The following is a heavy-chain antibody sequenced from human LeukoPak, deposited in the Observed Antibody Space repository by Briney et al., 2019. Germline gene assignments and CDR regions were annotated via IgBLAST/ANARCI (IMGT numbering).Heavy chain of an antibody. Sequence: SETLSLTCIVSGGSISSYYWSWIRQPPGKGLEWIGYIYYSGSTYYNPSLKSRVTISVDTSKNQFSLKLSSVTAADTAVYYCARRYTRVDAFDIWGQGTMVTVSS. CDR1: GGSISSYY. J-gene: IGHJ3*02. D-gene: IGHD3-10*01. CDR2: IYYSGST. CDR3: ARRYTRVDAFDI. V-gene: IGHV4-59*08.